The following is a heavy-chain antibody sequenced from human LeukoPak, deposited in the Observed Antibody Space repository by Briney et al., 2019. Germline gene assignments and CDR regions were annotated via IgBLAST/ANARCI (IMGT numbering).Heavy chain of an antibody. CDR3: ARVGVTMVRGANQNWFDP. Sequence: SETLSLTCTVSGGSISSSSYYWSWIRQPAGKGLEWIGRIYTSGSTNYNPSLKSRVTMSVDTSKNQFSLKLSSVTAADTAVYYCARVGVTMVRGANQNWFDPWGQGTLVTVSS. J-gene: IGHJ5*02. CDR1: GGSISSSSYY. D-gene: IGHD3-10*01. V-gene: IGHV4-61*02. CDR2: IYTSGST.